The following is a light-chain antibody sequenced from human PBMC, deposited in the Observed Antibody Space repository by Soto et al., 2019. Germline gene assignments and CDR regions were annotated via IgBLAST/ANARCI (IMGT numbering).Light chain of an antibody. V-gene: IGKV1-39*01. Sequence: DIQMTQSPSSLSASVGDRVTITCRASQSISSYLTWYQQKPGKAPKLLIYAASNLQSGVPSRLSGSGSGTDFTLTISSLQPEEFATYYCQQSYSTPWTFGQGTKVEIK. J-gene: IGKJ1*01. CDR1: QSISSY. CDR2: AAS. CDR3: QQSYSTPWT.